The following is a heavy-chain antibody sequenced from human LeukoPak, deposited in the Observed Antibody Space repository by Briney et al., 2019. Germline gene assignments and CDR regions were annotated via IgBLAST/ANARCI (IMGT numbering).Heavy chain of an antibody. J-gene: IGHJ6*02. Sequence: ASVKVSCKASGYTFTGYYMHWVRQAPGQGLEWMGRINPNSGGTNYAQKFQGRVTMTRDTSISTAYMELSRLRSDDTAVYYCARSDCTNGVCWSTYYYGMTSGAKGPRSPSP. V-gene: IGHV1-2*06. CDR1: GYTFTGYY. CDR2: INPNSGGT. CDR3: ARSDCTNGVCWSTYYYGMTS. D-gene: IGHD2-8*01.